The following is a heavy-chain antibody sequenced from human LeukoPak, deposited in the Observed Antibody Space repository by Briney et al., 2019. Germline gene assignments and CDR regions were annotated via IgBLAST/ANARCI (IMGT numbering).Heavy chain of an antibody. V-gene: IGHV3-7*01. J-gene: IGHJ3*01. CDR1: GITLITYW. CDR2: IKQDGSEK. D-gene: IGHD1/OR15-1a*01. Sequence: GGSLRLSCVASGITLITYWMCWVRQAPGKGLEWVANIKQDGSEKYYVDSVKGRFTISRDNAKNSVYLQMNSLGAEETAVYYCARTRPGTGALDVWGQGTMVTVSS. CDR3: ARTRPGTGALDV.